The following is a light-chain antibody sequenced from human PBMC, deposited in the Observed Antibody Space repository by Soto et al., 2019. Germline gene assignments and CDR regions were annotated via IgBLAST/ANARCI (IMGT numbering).Light chain of an antibody. Sequence: QSALTQPASVSGSPGQSITISCTGTSSDVGSYNYVSWYQQHPGKVPKLMIYDVSSRPSGVSNRFSGSKSGNTASLTISGLQAEDEADYYCNSYTTSSTLVFGGGTQLTVL. J-gene: IGLJ2*01. CDR3: NSYTTSSTLV. V-gene: IGLV2-14*01. CDR2: DVS. CDR1: SSDVGSYNY.